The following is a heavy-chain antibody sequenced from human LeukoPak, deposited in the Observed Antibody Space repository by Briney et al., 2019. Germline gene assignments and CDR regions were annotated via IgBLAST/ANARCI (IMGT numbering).Heavy chain of an antibody. CDR3: AREGYCGGDCPNAFDY. CDR1: GFTFSSYA. V-gene: IGHV3-30-3*01. CDR2: ISYDGSNK. D-gene: IGHD2-21*01. Sequence: GRSLRLSCAASGFTFSSYAMHWVRQAPGKGLEWVAVISYDGSNKYYADSVKGRFTISRDNSKNTLYLQMNSLRAEDTAVYYCAREGYCGGDCPNAFDYWGQGTLVTVSS. J-gene: IGHJ4*02.